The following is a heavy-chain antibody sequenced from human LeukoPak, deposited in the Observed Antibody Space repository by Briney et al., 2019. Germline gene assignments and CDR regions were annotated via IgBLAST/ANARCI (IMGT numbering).Heavy chain of an antibody. Sequence: QPGGSLRLSCAASGFTFSSYSMNWVRQAPGKGLEWVANMKQDGSETYYVDSVKGRFTISRDNAKNSLYLQMNSLRAEDTAVYYCARDKIVGATHFDYWGQGALVTVSS. D-gene: IGHD1-26*01. J-gene: IGHJ4*02. V-gene: IGHV3-7*01. CDR1: GFTFSSYS. CDR3: ARDKIVGATHFDY. CDR2: MKQDGSET.